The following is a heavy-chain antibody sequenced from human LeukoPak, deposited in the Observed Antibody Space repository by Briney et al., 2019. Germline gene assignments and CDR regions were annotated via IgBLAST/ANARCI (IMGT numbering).Heavy chain of an antibody. Sequence: GGSLRLSCVASGFIFSNYWMSWVRQVPGKGLEWVANMKQDGREKYLVDSVKGRFTISRDNAKNSLYLQMNSLRAEDTAVYYCARDVNDYGDSAPFDYWGQGTLVTVSS. CDR2: MKQDGREK. D-gene: IGHD4-17*01. CDR3: ARDVNDYGDSAPFDY. CDR1: GFIFSNYW. J-gene: IGHJ4*02. V-gene: IGHV3-7*01.